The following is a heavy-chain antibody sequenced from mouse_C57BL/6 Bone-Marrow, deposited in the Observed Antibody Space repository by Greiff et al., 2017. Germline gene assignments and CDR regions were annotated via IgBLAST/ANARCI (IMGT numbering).Heavy chain of an antibody. Sequence: QVQLQQPGTELVKPGASVTLSCKASGYTFTSYWMHWVKQRPGHGLEWIGNINPSNGGTNYNEKFKSKATLTVDKSSSTAYMQLSSLTSEDSAVYYCARSGGLRRLDYWGKGTTLTVSS. J-gene: IGHJ2*01. CDR3: ARSGGLRRLDY. CDR2: INPSNGGT. CDR1: GYTFTSYW. V-gene: IGHV1-53*01. D-gene: IGHD2-4*01.